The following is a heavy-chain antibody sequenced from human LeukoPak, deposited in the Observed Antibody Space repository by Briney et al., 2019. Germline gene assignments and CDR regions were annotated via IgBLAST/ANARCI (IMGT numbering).Heavy chain of an antibody. V-gene: IGHV4-34*01. CDR3: ARRGLWSGYYCFDY. Sequence: SETLSLTCAVYGGSFGGYYWSWIRQPPGKGLEWIGGINHSGGTNYNPSLKSRVSISVDTSKNQFSLKLSSVTAADTAVYYCARRGLWSGYYCFDYWGPGTLVTVSS. D-gene: IGHD3-3*01. CDR2: INHSGGT. CDR1: GGSFGGYY. J-gene: IGHJ4*02.